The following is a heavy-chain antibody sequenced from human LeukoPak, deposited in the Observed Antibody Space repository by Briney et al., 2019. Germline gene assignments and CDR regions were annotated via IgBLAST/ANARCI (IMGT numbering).Heavy chain of an antibody. CDR2: VNHSGST. Sequence: SETLSLTCAVYGGSFSGYYWSWIRQPPGKGLEWIGEVNHSGSTNYNPSLKGRVPISVDTSKNQFSLKLSSVTAADTAVYYCASTDGYPIRGPFDYWGQGTLVTVSS. CDR3: ASTDGYPIRGPFDY. D-gene: IGHD5-24*01. CDR1: GGSFSGYY. J-gene: IGHJ4*02. V-gene: IGHV4-34*01.